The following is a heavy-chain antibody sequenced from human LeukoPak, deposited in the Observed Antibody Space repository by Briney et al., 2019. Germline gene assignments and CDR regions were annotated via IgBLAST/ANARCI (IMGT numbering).Heavy chain of an antibody. D-gene: IGHD3/OR15-3a*01. CDR1: GGSISPYH. J-gene: IGHJ5*02. Sequence: SETLSLTCTVSGGSISPYHWIWIRQPPGKGLEWIGYVYYNGNTNYNPSLKSRITISVDTSKNQFSLRLKSVTAADAAVYYCARGPLSSRTTWTWFDPWGQGTLVSVSS. CDR2: VYYNGNT. CDR3: ARGPLSSRTTWTWFDP. V-gene: IGHV4-59*01.